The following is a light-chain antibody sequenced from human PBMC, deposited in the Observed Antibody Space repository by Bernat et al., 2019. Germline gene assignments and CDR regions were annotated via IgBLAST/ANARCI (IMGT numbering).Light chain of an antibody. V-gene: IGKV2-30*01. CDR1: QSLVDSDGNTY. Sequence: DVVMSQSPLSLPVTPGQPASISCRSSQSLVDSDGNTYLHWFQQRPGQSPRRLIYKVSNRDAGVPDRFSGSGSGTDFTLKISGVEAEDVWVYYCMQGTRWPWTFGQGTKVEIK. J-gene: IGKJ1*01. CDR2: KVS. CDR3: MQGTRWPWT.